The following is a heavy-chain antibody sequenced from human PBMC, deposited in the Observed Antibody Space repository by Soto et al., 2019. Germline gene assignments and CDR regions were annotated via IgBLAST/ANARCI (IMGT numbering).Heavy chain of an antibody. CDR2: ISGSGRDT. CDR3: AQVPRYCSGGSCYAGYFQH. CDR1: AFTFSSYA. D-gene: IGHD2-15*01. J-gene: IGHJ1*01. Sequence: AGGSLRLSCAASAFTFSSYAMSWVRQAPGKGLEWVSAISGSGRDTYYADSVKGRFTISRDNSKNTLSLQMNSLRAEDTAVYYCAQVPRYCSGGSCYAGYFQHWGQGTMVTVSS. V-gene: IGHV3-23*01.